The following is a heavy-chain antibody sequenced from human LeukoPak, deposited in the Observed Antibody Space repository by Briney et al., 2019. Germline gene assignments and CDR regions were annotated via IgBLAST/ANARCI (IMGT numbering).Heavy chain of an antibody. Sequence: GGSLRLSCAASGFTFSNAWMSWVRQAPGKGLEWVGRIKSKTDGGTTDYAAPVKGRFTISRDDSKNTLYLQMNSLKTEDTAVYYCTTEKYYDFWSGYYRWVGYWGQGTLVTVSS. CDR2: IKSKTDGGTT. CDR3: TTEKYYDFWSGYYRWVGY. V-gene: IGHV3-15*01. D-gene: IGHD3-3*01. CDR1: GFTFSNAW. J-gene: IGHJ4*02.